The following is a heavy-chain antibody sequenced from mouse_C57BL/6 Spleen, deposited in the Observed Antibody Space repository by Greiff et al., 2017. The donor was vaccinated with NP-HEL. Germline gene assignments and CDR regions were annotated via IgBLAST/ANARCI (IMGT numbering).Heavy chain of an antibody. Sequence: EVKLVESGGGLVKPGGSLKLSCAASGFTFTSYTMSWVRQTPEKRLEWVATISGGGGNTYYPDSVKGRFTISRDNAKNTLYLQMSSLCSEDTALYYCAKDYYDSSFDYWGKGTTLTVSS. V-gene: IGHV5-9*01. J-gene: IGHJ2*01. CDR3: AKDYYDSSFDY. CDR2: ISGGGGNT. D-gene: IGHD1-1*01. CDR1: GFTFTSYT.